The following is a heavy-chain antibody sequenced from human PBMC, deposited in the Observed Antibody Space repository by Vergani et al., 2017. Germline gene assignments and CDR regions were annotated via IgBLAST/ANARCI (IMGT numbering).Heavy chain of an antibody. J-gene: IGHJ4*02. CDR1: GGTFSSYA. CDR2: IIPIFGTA. CDR3: ARGVWFGATHYFDY. Sequence: QVQLVQSGAEVKKPGSSVKVSCKASGGTFSSYAISWVRQAPGQGLEWMGGIIPIFGTANYAQKFQGSVTITADESTGTAYSELSSLRSEDTAVYYCARGVWFGATHYFDYWGQGTLVTVSS. V-gene: IGHV1-69*01. D-gene: IGHD3-10*01.